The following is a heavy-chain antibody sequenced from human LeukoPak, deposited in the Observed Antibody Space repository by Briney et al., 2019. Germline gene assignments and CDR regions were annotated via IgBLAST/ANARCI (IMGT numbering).Heavy chain of an antibody. J-gene: IGHJ6*03. CDR1: GGTFSSYA. CDR3: AREGPRRIVVVPAHYYYYMDV. V-gene: IGHV1-69*13. Sequence: SVKVSCKASGGTFSSYAISWVRQAPGQGLEWVGGIIPIFGTANYAQKFQGRVTITADESTSTAYMELSSLRSEDTAVYYCAREGPRRIVVVPAHYYYYMDVWGKGTTVTVSS. D-gene: IGHD2-2*01. CDR2: IIPIFGTA.